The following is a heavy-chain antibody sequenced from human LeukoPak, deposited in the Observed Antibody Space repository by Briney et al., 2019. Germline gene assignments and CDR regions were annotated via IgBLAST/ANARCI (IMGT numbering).Heavy chain of an antibody. CDR2: IHYSGTA. D-gene: IGHD3-3*01. V-gene: IGHV4-39*01. J-gene: IGHJ4*02. CDR3: ARVKRDFWSGYALDY. CDR1: GDSISSSNYF. Sequence: SETLSLTCTVSGDSISSSNYFWGWIRQPPGKGLEWIGSIHYSGTAYCNPSLKSRVTISVDTSKNQFSLKLSSVTAADTAVYYCARVKRDFWSGYALDYWGQGTLVTVSS.